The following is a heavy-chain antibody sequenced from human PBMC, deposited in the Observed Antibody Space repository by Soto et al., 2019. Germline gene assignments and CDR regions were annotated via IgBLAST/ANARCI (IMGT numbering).Heavy chain of an antibody. Sequence: ASVKVSSKASVYTFTSYYMHWVRQAPGQGLEWMGIINPSGGSTSYAQKFQGRVTMTRDTSTSTVYMELSSLRSEDTAVYYCAREIDDYGDYHFGGYYGMEGWGQGTTVTVSS. D-gene: IGHD4-17*01. V-gene: IGHV1-46*01. J-gene: IGHJ6*02. CDR1: VYTFTSYY. CDR3: AREIDDYGDYHFGGYYGMEG. CDR2: INPSGGST.